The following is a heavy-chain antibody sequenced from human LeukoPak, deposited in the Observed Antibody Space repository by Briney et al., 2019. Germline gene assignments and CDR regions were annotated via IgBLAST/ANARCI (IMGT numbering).Heavy chain of an antibody. CDR2: MSGSGGST. J-gene: IGHJ4*02. V-gene: IGHV3-23*01. D-gene: IGHD3-10*01. CDR1: EFTFSSYA. Sequence: GGSLRLSCAASEFTFSSYAMNWVRQAPGKGLEWVSAMSGSGGSTYYADSVKGRFTISRDNSKNTLYLHMHSLRADDTALYYCAKDLHGAFDYWGQGILVTVSS. CDR3: AKDLHGAFDY.